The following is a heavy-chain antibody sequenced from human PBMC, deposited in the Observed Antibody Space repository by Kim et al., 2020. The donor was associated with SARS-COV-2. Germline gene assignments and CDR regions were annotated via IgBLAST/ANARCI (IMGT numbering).Heavy chain of an antibody. V-gene: IGHV4-59*13. Sequence: SETLSLTCTVSGGSISSYYWSWIRQPPGKGLEWIGYIYYSGSTNYNPSLKSRVTISVDTSKNQFSLKLSSVTAADTAVYYCARGSGSSSWYYYYGMDVWGQGTTVTVSS. CDR3: ARGSGSSSWYYYYGMDV. D-gene: IGHD6-13*01. CDR1: GGSISSYY. J-gene: IGHJ6*02. CDR2: IYYSGST.